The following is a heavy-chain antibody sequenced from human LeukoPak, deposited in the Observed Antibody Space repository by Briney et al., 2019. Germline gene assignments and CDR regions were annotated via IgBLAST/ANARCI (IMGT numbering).Heavy chain of an antibody. CDR2: IIPIFGTA. J-gene: IGHJ4*02. Sequence: GASVKVSCKASGGTFSSYAIRWVRQAPGQGLEWMGGIIPIFGTANYAQKFQGRVTITTDESTSTAYMELSSLRSDDTAVYYCARAHYDILTGPFDYWGQGTLVTVSS. V-gene: IGHV1-69*05. CDR1: GGTFSSYA. CDR3: ARAHYDILTGPFDY. D-gene: IGHD3-9*01.